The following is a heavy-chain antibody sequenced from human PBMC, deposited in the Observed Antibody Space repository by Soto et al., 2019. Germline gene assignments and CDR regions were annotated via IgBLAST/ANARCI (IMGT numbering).Heavy chain of an antibody. D-gene: IGHD2-2*01. CDR2: IYPDDSKT. J-gene: IGHJ5*02. V-gene: IGHV5-51*01. Sequence: ESLKISCKGSGYGFFGFWIAWVRQMPGKGLEWMGIIYPDDSKTRYSPSFQGQVTISADTSINTAYLQWNSLRASDSAMYYCARLETDSVPQLFHCSWGQGTLDTVSS. CDR1: GYGFFGFW. CDR3: ARLETDSVPQLFHCS.